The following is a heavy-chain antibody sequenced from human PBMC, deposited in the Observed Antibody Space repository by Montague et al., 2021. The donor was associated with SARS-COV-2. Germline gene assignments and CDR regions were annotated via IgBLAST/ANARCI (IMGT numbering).Heavy chain of an antibody. D-gene: IGHD1/OR15-1a*01. CDR1: GFAVNRNY. Sequence: SLSVSCAATGFAVNRNYMTWVRQAPGKGLEWVSVIYSGCTTYYANSVKDRFTISRDSSKNTVHLQMNSLRVDDTAVYYCARRLEERLPYYYYGLDVWGQGTTVTVSS. V-gene: IGHV3-66*01. J-gene: IGHJ6*02. CDR2: IYSGCTT. CDR3: ARRLEERLPYYYYGLDV.